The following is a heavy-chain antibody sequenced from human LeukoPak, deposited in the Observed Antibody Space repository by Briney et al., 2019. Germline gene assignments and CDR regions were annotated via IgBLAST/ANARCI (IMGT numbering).Heavy chain of an antibody. J-gene: IGHJ4*02. CDR3: AILDYYGSGSHGNY. D-gene: IGHD3-10*01. Sequence: GGSLRLSCAASGFTFSSYAMSWVRQAPGKGLEWVSAITSSGATTYYADSVKGRFTISRDNSKNTLYLQMNSLRAEDTAVYYCAILDYYGSGSHGNYWGQGTLVTVSS. V-gene: IGHV3-23*01. CDR2: ITSSGATT. CDR1: GFTFSSYA.